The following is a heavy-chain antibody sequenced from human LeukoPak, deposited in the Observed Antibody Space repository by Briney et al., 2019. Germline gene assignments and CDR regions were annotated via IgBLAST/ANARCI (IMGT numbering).Heavy chain of an antibody. CDR3: ARWALRDAYYYYGMDV. V-gene: IGHV3-23*01. Sequence: PGGSLRLTCAASGFTVSSNYMSWVRQAPGKGLEWVSAISGSGGSTYYADSVKGRFTISRDNSKNTLYLQMNSLRAEDTAVYYCARWALRDAYYYYGMDVWGQGTTVTVSS. J-gene: IGHJ6*02. CDR1: GFTVSSNY. CDR2: ISGSGGST. D-gene: IGHD2-8*01.